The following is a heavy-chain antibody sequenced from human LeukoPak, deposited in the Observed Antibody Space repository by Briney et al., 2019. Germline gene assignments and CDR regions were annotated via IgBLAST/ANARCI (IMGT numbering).Heavy chain of an antibody. CDR1: GFTFTSSA. D-gene: IGHD6-13*01. CDR2: IVVGSGNT. Sequence: ASVKVSCKASGFTFTSSAVQWVRQARGQRLEWIGWIVVGSGNTNYAQKFQERVTITRDMSTSTAYMELSSLRSEDTAVYYCARDHGAYSSPTVEYFENWGQGTLVTVSS. CDR3: ARDHGAYSSPTVEYFEN. J-gene: IGHJ4*02. V-gene: IGHV1-58*01.